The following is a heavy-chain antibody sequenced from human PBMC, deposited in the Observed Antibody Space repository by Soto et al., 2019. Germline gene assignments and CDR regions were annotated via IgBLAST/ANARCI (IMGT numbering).Heavy chain of an antibody. D-gene: IGHD6-13*01. CDR3: ARLPYRSSWYGYYYYGMDV. Sequence: GESLKISCTGFGYTFTTFWISWVRQMPGKGLEWMGRIDPRDSYVNYSPSFQGQVTISADKSISTAYLQWSSLKASDTAMYYCARLPYRSSWYGYYYYGMDVWGQGTTVTVSS. CDR2: IDPRDSYV. CDR1: GYTFTTFW. J-gene: IGHJ6*02. V-gene: IGHV5-10-1*04.